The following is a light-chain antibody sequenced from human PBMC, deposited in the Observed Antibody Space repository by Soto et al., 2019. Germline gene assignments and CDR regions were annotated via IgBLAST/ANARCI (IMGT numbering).Light chain of an antibody. CDR2: DVS. V-gene: IGLV2-11*01. CDR3: CSYAGSYTLGV. CDR1: SSDVGAYNY. Sequence: QSALTQPPSASGSPGQSVTISCTGTSSDVGAYNYVSWYQQHPGKAPKLMIYDVSKRPSGVPDRFSGSKSGNTASLTISGLQAEDEADYYCCSYAGSYTLGVFGGGTKLTVL. J-gene: IGLJ3*02.